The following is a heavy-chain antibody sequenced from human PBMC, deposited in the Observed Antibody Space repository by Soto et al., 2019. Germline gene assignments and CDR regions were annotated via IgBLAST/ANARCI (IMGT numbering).Heavy chain of an antibody. Sequence: GASVKVSCKASGYTFTGYYMRWVRQAPGQGLEWMGWINPNSGGTNYAQKFQGWVTMTRDTSISTAYMELSRLRSDDTAVYYCARDLIRQWLAPVGYWGQGTLVTAPQ. J-gene: IGHJ4*02. CDR1: GYTFTGYY. D-gene: IGHD6-19*01. CDR2: INPNSGGT. CDR3: ARDLIRQWLAPVGY. V-gene: IGHV1-2*04.